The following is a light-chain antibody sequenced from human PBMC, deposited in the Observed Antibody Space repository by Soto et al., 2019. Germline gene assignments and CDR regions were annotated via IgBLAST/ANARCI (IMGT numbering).Light chain of an antibody. V-gene: IGKV3-20*01. CDR1: HSVSRTY. CDR2: GTS. Sequence: DIGMTQSPDSLAVSLGERATLSCRASHSVSRTYLAWYQQKPGQAPRLLIYGTSDRATGTPDRFSGSGSGTDFTLTISRLEPEDSAVYYCQQFDDSVTFGQGTRLEIK. J-gene: IGKJ5*01. CDR3: QQFDDSVT.